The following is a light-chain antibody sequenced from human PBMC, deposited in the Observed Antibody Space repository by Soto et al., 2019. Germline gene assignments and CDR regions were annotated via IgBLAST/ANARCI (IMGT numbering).Light chain of an antibody. V-gene: IGKV3-11*01. Sequence: EIVLTQSPGTLSLAPGERATLSCRASQSVSGYLAWYQQKPGQAPRLLIYDVSNRATGIPARFSGSGSGTDFTLTISCLQSEDFATYYCQQYGAFGQGTKVDI. CDR2: DVS. J-gene: IGKJ1*01. CDR1: QSVSGY. CDR3: QQYGA.